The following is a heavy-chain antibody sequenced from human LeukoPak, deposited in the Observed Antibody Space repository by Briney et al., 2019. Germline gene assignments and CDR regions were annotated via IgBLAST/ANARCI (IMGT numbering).Heavy chain of an antibody. V-gene: IGHV3-73*01. J-gene: IGHJ4*02. CDR1: GFTFSGSA. CDR2: IGSKANSYGT. Sequence: GGSLKLSCAASGFTFSGSAMRWVRQASGKGLEWVGRIGSKANSYGTAYAASVKGRFTISRDDSKNTAYLQINSLKTEDTAVYYCTSTYYYDSSSYSHCGYWGQGTLVTVSS. CDR3: TSTYYYDSSSYSHCGY. D-gene: IGHD3-22*01.